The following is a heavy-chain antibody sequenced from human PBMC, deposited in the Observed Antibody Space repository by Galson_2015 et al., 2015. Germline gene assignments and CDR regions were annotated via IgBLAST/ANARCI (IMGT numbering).Heavy chain of an antibody. V-gene: IGHV6-1*01. CDR1: GDRASSNSAA. Sequence: CAMSGDRASSNSAAWNGIRQSPSRGLEWLGRTYYRSKRYNDYAVSVKSRITINPDTSKNQFSLQLNSVTPEDTGVYYCVGESGYEFFDYWGQGTLVTVSS. CDR2: TYYRSKRYN. CDR3: VGESGYEFFDY. D-gene: IGHD5-12*01. J-gene: IGHJ4*02.